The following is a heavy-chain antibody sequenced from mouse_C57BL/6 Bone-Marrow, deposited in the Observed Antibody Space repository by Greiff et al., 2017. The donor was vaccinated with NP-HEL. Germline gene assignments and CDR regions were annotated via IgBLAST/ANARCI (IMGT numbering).Heavy chain of an antibody. CDR2: ISDGGSST. J-gene: IGHJ2*01. Sequence: EVKLMESGGGLVKPGGSLKLSCAASGLTFSSYAMSWVRQTPEKRLEWVATISDGGSSTYYPDNVKGRFTISRDNAKNNLYLQMSHLKSEDTAMYYCARDYYYGSRGYWGQGTTLTVSS. V-gene: IGHV5-4*01. CDR1: GLTFSSYA. CDR3: ARDYYYGSRGY. D-gene: IGHD1-1*01.